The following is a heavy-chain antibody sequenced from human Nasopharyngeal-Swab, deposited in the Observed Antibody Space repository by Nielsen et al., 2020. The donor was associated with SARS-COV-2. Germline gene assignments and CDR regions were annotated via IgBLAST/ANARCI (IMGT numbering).Heavy chain of an antibody. J-gene: IGHJ2*01. CDR1: GGSISSSSYY. CDR2: IYYSGST. CDR3: ASPPVVVTAIISYWYFDL. V-gene: IGHV4-39*01. Sequence: SETLSLTCTVSGGSISSSSYYWGWIRQPPGKGLEWIGSIYYSGSTYYNPSLKSRVTISVDTSKNQFSLKLSSVTAADTAVYYCASPPVVVTAIISYWYFDLRGRGTLVTVSS. D-gene: IGHD2-21*02.